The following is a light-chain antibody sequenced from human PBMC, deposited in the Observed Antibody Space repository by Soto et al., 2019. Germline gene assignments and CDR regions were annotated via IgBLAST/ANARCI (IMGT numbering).Light chain of an antibody. Sequence: IQLTQSPSSLPASVGDRVTITCRASQDISSYLAWYQQRPGKAPKLLIYAASTLQRGAPSRFSGSGSGTDFTLTISSLQPEDFATYYCQQLNSYLWTFGQGTKVEIK. CDR3: QQLNSYLWT. J-gene: IGKJ1*01. V-gene: IGKV1-9*01. CDR1: QDISSY. CDR2: AAS.